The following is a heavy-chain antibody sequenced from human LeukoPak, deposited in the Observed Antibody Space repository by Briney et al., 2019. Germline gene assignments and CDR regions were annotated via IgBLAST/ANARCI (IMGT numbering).Heavy chain of an antibody. CDR2: IYSGGST. V-gene: IGHV3-66*04. D-gene: IGHD1-1*01. J-gene: IGHJ4*02. CDR1: GFTVSSNY. CDR3: ARQRTWYYFDY. Sequence: GGSLRLSCAASGFTVSSNYMSWARQAPGKGLEWVSVIYSGGSTYYADSVKGRFTISRDNAKNSLYLQMNSLRAEDTAVYYCARQRTWYYFDYWGQGTLVTVSS.